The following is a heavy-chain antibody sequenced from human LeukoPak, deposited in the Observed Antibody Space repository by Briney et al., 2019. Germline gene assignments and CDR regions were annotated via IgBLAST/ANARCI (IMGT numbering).Heavy chain of an antibody. D-gene: IGHD5-18*01. Sequence: AEPLSLTCAVYGGSFSGYSWSWIRQPPGKGLEWIGEIDRSGSNNFNPSLKSRVSVSVDTSKNQFSLRLSSVAAADTAVYYCASGGWIHLPKRRGWFDSWGQGTLVTVSS. CDR1: GGSFSGYS. CDR3: ASGGWIHLPKRRGWFDS. CDR2: IDRSGSN. V-gene: IGHV4-34*01. J-gene: IGHJ5*01.